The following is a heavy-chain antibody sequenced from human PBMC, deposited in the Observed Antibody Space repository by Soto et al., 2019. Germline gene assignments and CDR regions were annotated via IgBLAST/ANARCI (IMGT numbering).Heavy chain of an antibody. D-gene: IGHD2-21*02. J-gene: IGHJ6*02. CDR1: GGSVSSGTHY. CDR3: ARXXXXXDCSDDYYFSAMDV. Sequence: QVQLQESGPGLVKPSETLSLTCTVSGGSVSSGTHYWSWIRQPPGKGLEWIGQIFYSGSTNYNPSLKSRVTISVDTSKNQFSLEVSSVTAADAAVYFCARXXXXXDCSDDYYFSAMDVWGQGTTVTVSS. CDR2: IFYSGST. V-gene: IGHV4-61*01.